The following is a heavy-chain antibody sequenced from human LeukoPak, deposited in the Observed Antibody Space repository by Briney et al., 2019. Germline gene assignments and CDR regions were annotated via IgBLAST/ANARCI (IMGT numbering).Heavy chain of an antibody. CDR2: IYYSGST. CDR3: ARLPPPDFWSGSLRSWYFDL. D-gene: IGHD3-3*01. Sequence: SETLSLTCTVSGGSISSSSYYWGWIRQPPGKGLEWIGSIYYSGSTYYNPSLKSRVAISVDTSKNQSSLKRSSVTAADTAVYYCARLPPPDFWSGSLRSWYFDLWGRGTLVTVSS. J-gene: IGHJ2*01. V-gene: IGHV4-39*07. CDR1: GGSISSSSYY.